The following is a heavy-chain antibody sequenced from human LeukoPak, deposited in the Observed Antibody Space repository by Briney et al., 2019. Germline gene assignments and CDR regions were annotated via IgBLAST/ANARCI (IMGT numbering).Heavy chain of an antibody. V-gene: IGHV3-9*01. CDR1: GFTFDDYS. Sequence: GGSLRLSCAASGFTFDDYSVHWVRQAPGKGLEWVSGISWNSGSIGYADSVKGRFTISRDNAKNSLYLQMNSLRAEDTALYYCAKDAGYDILTGYYSDYWGQGTLVTVSS. J-gene: IGHJ4*02. D-gene: IGHD3-9*01. CDR2: ISWNSGSI. CDR3: AKDAGYDILTGYYSDY.